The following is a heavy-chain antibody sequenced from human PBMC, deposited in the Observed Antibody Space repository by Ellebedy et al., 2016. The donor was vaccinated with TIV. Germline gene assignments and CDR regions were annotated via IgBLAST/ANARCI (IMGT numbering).Heavy chain of an antibody. J-gene: IGHJ4*02. D-gene: IGHD7-27*01. CDR3: GRERWGLGDY. V-gene: IGHV3-23*01. Sequence: GESLKISCAASGFTFSPYAMAWVRQAPGKGLEWVSGIVGSGSQKYADSVKGRFTISRDNAKNTLYLQMDSLRVEDTAVYYCGRERWGLGDYWGQGTLVTVSS. CDR2: IVGSGS. CDR1: GFTFSPYA.